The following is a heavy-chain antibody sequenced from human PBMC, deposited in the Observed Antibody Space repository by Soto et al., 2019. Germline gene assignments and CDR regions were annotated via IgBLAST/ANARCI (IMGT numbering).Heavy chain of an antibody. V-gene: IGHV1-69*12. D-gene: IGHD6-19*01. CDR1: GGTFSSYA. Sequence: QVQLVQSGAEVKKPGSSVKVSCKASGGTFSSYAISWVRQAPGQGLEWMGGIIPIFGTANYAQKFQGRVTIAADESTRPAYMELGRLRSEDRAVYSGARWFRGWDVGYGGQGSLVTVSS. J-gene: IGHJ4*02. CDR2: IIPIFGTA. CDR3: ARWFRGWDVGY.